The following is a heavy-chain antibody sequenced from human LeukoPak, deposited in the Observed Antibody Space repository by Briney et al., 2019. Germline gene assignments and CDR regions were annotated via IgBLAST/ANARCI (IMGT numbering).Heavy chain of an antibody. CDR2: IYYSGST. D-gene: IGHD3-10*01. J-gene: IGHJ5*02. Sequence: SKTLSLTCTVSGGSISSYYWSWIRQPPGKGLEWIGYIYYSGSTNYNPSLKSRVTISVDTSKNQFSLKLSSVTAADTAVYYCAREGMNNWFDPWGQGTLVTVSS. V-gene: IGHV4-59*01. CDR3: AREGMNNWFDP. CDR1: GGSISSYY.